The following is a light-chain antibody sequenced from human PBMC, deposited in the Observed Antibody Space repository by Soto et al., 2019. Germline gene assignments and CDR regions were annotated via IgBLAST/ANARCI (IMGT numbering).Light chain of an antibody. Sequence: EIVLTQSPGTLSLSPGERATLSCRASRSFSSNYLAWYQQKPGQAPRLLIYGASTRATGIPHRFSGSGSGTDFTLTISGLEPEDFALYFCQQYGSSPPYTFGQGTKLEIK. CDR2: GAS. V-gene: IGKV3-20*01. CDR1: RSFSSNY. CDR3: QQYGSSPPYT. J-gene: IGKJ2*01.